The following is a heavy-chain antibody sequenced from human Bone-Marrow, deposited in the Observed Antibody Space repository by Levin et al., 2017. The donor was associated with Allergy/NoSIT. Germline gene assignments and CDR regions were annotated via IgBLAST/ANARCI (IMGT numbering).Heavy chain of an antibody. CDR1: GYLLTSYH. CDR2: INPSGGST. V-gene: IGHV1-46*01. CDR3: ARGGQTGAFDI. Sequence: ASVKVSCETSGYLLTSYHMHWVRQAPGQGLEWMGIINPSGGSTTYAQQFQDRITMTRDTSTRTFYMEMNSLRSDDTARYYCARGGQTGAFDIWGQGTMVNVST. D-gene: IGHD1-26*01. J-gene: IGHJ3*02.